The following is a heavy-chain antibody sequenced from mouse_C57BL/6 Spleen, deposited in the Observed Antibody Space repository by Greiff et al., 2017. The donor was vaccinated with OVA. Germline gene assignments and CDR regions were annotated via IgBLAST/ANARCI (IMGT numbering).Heavy chain of an antibody. CDR1: FYSFPDYY. CDR2: INPNYGTT. D-gene: IGHD1-1*01. CDR3: AREGIFYYGSSYGYFDV. J-gene: IGHJ1*03. Sequence: EFQLHPSGPALVHPVASVHLSCPASFYSFPDYYLNCVKPSTGTCLAWIGVINPNYGTTSYNQKFKGKATLTVDQSSSTAYMQLNSLTSEDSAVYYCAREGIFYYGSSYGYFDVWGTGTTVTVSS. V-gene: IGHV1-39*01.